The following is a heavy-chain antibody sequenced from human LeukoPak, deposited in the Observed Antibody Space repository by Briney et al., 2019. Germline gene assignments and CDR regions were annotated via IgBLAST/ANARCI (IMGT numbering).Heavy chain of an antibody. Sequence: GGSLRLSCAASGFTFSSYWMSWVRQAPGKGLEWVANMKQDGSDKYYVDSVKGRFTISRDNAKNSLYLQMNSLRAEDTAVYYCVKVKQQLVRLLGRDTTYYYNYCPDVWGKGTTVTVSS. CDR1: GFTFSSYW. V-gene: IGHV3-7*01. D-gene: IGHD6-13*01. J-gene: IGHJ6*03. CDR2: MKQDGSDK. CDR3: VKVKQQLVRLLGRDTTYYYNYCPDV.